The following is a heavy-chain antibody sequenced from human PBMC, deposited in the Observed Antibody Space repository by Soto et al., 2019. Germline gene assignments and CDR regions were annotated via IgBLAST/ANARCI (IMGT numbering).Heavy chain of an antibody. CDR2: IRSKANSYAT. Sequence: EVQLVESGGGLVQPGGSLKLSCAASGFTFSGSAMHWVRQASGKGLEWVGRIRSKANSYATAYAASVKGRFTISRDDSKNTAYLQINSLKTEDTAVYYCTRYCSSTSCPYYFDYWGQGTLVTVSS. J-gene: IGHJ4*02. V-gene: IGHV3-73*02. CDR1: GFTFSGSA. D-gene: IGHD2-2*01. CDR3: TRYCSSTSCPYYFDY.